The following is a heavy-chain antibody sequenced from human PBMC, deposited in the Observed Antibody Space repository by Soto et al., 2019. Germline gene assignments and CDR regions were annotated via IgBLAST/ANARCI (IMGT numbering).Heavy chain of an antibody. CDR2: IKSKTDGGTT. CDR3: TTSLGYCSSTSCYGNYYYYYGMDV. J-gene: IGHJ6*02. D-gene: IGHD2-2*01. Sequence: GALRLSCAASGFTFSNAWMNWVRQAPGKGLEWVGRIKSKTDGGTTDYAAPVKGRFTISRDDSKNTLYLQMNSLKTEDTAVYYCTTSLGYCSSTSCYGNYYYYYGMDVWGQGTTVTVSS. CDR1: GFTFSNAW. V-gene: IGHV3-15*07.